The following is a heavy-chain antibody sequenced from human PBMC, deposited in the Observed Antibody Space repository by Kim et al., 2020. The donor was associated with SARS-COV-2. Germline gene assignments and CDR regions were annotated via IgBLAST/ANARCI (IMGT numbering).Heavy chain of an antibody. V-gene: IGHV3-23*03. CDR2: IYSGGTTT. CDR3: AKVKIPSSSLYYFDN. Sequence: GGSLRLSCAASGFTFSSYAMSWVRQAPGKGLEWVSVIYSGGTTTYYTDSVKGRFTISRDNSKNTLYLQMNSLRAEDTAVYYCAKVKIPSSSLYYFDNWGQGTLVTVSS. D-gene: IGHD2-2*01. J-gene: IGHJ4*02. CDR1: GFTFSSYA.